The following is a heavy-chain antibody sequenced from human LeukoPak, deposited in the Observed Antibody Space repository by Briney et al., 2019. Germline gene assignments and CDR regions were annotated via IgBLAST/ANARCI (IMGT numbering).Heavy chain of an antibody. CDR2: ISYDGSNK. Sequence: PGGSLRLSCAASGFTFSSYGMHWVRQAPGRGLEWVAVISYDGSNKYYADSVKGRFTISRDNSTNTLYLQMNSLRAEDTAVYYCAKDGEDIPTVSIAARPGEYYFDYWGQGTLVTVSS. CDR1: GFTFSSYG. D-gene: IGHD6-6*01. J-gene: IGHJ4*02. V-gene: IGHV3-30*18. CDR3: AKDGEDIPTVSIAARPGEYYFDY.